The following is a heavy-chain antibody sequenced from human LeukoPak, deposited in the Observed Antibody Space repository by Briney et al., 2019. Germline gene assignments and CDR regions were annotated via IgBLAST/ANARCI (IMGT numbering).Heavy chain of an antibody. CDR1: GGSISSYY. CDR2: IYTSGST. V-gene: IGHV4-4*07. J-gene: IGHJ6*03. Sequence: SKTLSLTCTVSGGSISSYYWSWIRQPAGKGLEWIGRIYTSGSTNYNPSLKSRVTMSVDTSKNQFSLKLSSVTAADTAVYYCARDWGDFWSGYPRYYYMDVWGKGTTVTVSS. CDR3: ARDWGDFWSGYPRYYYMDV. D-gene: IGHD3-3*01.